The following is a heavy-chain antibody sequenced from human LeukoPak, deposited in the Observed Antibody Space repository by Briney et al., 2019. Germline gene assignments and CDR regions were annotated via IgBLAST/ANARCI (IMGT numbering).Heavy chain of an antibody. CDR2: IYYSGST. CDR3: ARSCRDGYNYGLRY. J-gene: IGHJ4*02. D-gene: IGHD5-24*01. V-gene: IGHV4-59*06. Sequence: SETLSLTCTVSGGSISSYYWSWIRQPPGKGLEWIGYIYYSGSTYYNPSLKSRVTISVDTSKNQFSLKLSSVTAADTAVYYCARSCRDGYNYGLRYWGQGTLVTVSS. CDR1: GGSISSYY.